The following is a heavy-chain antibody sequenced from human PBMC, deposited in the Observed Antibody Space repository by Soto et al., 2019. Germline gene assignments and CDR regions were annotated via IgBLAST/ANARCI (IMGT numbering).Heavy chain of an antibody. J-gene: IGHJ3*02. Sequence: SVKVSCKASGGTFSSYTISWVRQAPGQGLEWMGRIIPILGIANYAQKFQGRVTITADKSTSTAYMELSSLRSEDTAVYYCARVLTPGLDAFDIWGQGTMVTVSS. V-gene: IGHV1-69*02. D-gene: IGHD3-16*01. CDR3: ARVLTPGLDAFDI. CDR2: IIPILGIA. CDR1: GGTFSSYT.